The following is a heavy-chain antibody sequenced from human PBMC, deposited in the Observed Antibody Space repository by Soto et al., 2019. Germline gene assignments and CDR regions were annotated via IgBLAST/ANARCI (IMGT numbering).Heavy chain of an antibody. CDR1: GYTFSDYY. D-gene: IGHD1-1*01. CDR3: AREEATAKPEGVDV. Sequence: ASVKVSCKASGYTFSDYYIHWVRQAPGQGLEWMGWINPNSGGTKYAPKFQGGVTMTRDTSITTAYMELSRLRSGDTAVYYCAREEATAKPEGVDVWGPGTLGTVSA. CDR2: INPNSGGT. V-gene: IGHV1-2*02. J-gene: IGHJ4*02.